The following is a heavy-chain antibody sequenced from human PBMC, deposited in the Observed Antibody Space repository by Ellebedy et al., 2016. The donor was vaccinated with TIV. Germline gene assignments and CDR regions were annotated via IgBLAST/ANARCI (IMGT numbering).Heavy chain of an antibody. Sequence: SETLSLXXAVSGDSISSGGYSWSWIRQRPGKGLEWIGYIYHSGKTYYNPSLKSRVTISVDRPKNQFSVRLNSVTAADTAVYYCARVRNYYDSSGYYWPYNWFDPWGQGTLVTVSS. CDR1: GDSISSGGYS. CDR3: ARVRNYYDSSGYYWPYNWFDP. J-gene: IGHJ5*02. D-gene: IGHD3-22*01. CDR2: IYHSGKT. V-gene: IGHV4-30-2*01.